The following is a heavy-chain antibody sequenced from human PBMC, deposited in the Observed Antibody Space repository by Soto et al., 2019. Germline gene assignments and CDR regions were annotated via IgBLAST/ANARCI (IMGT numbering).Heavy chain of an antibody. CDR1: GGSLSTFP. Sequence: QVHLVQSGAVVKKPGSSVRVSCQASGGSLSTFPISWVRQAPGQGLEWMGGIIPILRTPNSAQKFQGRLKLNVDESTSTGYMELSSLTSEDTAMYFCARDRSSENYRLLWIAAFEMWGQGTMVTVSS. CDR3: ARDRSSENYRLLWIAAFEM. J-gene: IGHJ3*02. D-gene: IGHD3-22*01. CDR2: IIPILRTP. V-gene: IGHV1-69*01.